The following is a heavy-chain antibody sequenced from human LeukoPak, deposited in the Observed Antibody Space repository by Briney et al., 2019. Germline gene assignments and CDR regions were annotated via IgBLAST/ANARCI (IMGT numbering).Heavy chain of an antibody. D-gene: IGHD3-16*01. V-gene: IGHV4-59*08. CDR2: IDNSGST. J-gene: IGHJ3*01. Sequence: PSETLSLTCTVSGASINDYYWSWIRQPPGKGLEWIGYIDNSGSTDYNPSLMSRVSISLATSKNQFSLRLSSVTVADTAIYYCARHAWGYFTFDVWGQGTMVIVSP. CDR3: ARHAWGYFTFDV. CDR1: GASINDYY.